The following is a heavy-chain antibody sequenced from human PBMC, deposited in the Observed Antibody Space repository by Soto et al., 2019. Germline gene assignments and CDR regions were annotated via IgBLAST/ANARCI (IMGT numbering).Heavy chain of an antibody. Sequence: SETLSLTCTVSGGSISSYYWCWIRQPPGKGLEWIGYIYYSGSTNYNPSLKSRVTISVDTSKNQFSLKLSSVTAADTAVYYCARACSSSWYLFDYWGQGTLVTVSS. J-gene: IGHJ4*02. CDR3: ARACSSSWYLFDY. CDR2: IYYSGST. D-gene: IGHD6-13*01. CDR1: GGSISSYY. V-gene: IGHV4-59*01.